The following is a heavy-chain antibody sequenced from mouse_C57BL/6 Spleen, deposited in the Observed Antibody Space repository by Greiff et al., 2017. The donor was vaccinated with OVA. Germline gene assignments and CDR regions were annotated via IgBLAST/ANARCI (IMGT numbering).Heavy chain of an antibody. V-gene: IGHV1-76*01. CDR1: GYTFTDYY. D-gene: IGHD4-1*01. Sequence: VQLQQSGAELVRPGASVKLSCKASGYTFTDYYINWVKQRPGQGLEWIARIYPGSGNTYYNEKFKGKATLTAEKSSSTAYMQLSSLTSEDSAVYFCALNWYYFDYWGQGTTLTVSS. J-gene: IGHJ2*01. CDR3: ALNWYYFDY. CDR2: IYPGSGNT.